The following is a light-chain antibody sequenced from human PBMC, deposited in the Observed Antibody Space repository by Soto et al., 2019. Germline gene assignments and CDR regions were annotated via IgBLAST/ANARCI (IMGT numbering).Light chain of an antibody. CDR3: CSYAGSYYV. Sequence: QSVLTQPRSVSGSPGQSVTISCTGTSSDVGGYNYVSWYQQHPGKAPKLMIYDVSKRPSGVPDRFSGSKSGNTASLTISGXXXXXXXXXYCCSYAGSYYVFGTGTKLTVL. CDR2: DVS. CDR1: SSDVGGYNY. V-gene: IGLV2-11*01. J-gene: IGLJ1*01.